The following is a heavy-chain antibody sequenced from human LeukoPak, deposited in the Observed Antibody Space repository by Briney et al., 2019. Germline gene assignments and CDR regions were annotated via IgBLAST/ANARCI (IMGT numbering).Heavy chain of an antibody. CDR2: INSVGSST. J-gene: IGHJ3*02. Sequence: GGSLRLSCAASGFTFSSYGMSWVRQAPGKGLLWVSRINSVGSSTSYADSVKGRFTISRDNAKNTLYLQMNSLRAEDTAVYYCARDLFYCSGGSCYSRNGFDIWGQGTMVTVSS. CDR1: GFTFSSYG. V-gene: IGHV3-74*01. D-gene: IGHD2-15*01. CDR3: ARDLFYCSGGSCYSRNGFDI.